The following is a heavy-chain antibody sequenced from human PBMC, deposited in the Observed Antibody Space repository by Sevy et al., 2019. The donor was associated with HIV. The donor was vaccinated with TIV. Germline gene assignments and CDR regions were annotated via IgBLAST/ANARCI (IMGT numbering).Heavy chain of an antibody. CDR1: GFTFDDYA. V-gene: IGHV3-9*01. CDR3: AKSPRYDILTGSFDP. J-gene: IGHJ5*02. Sequence: GGSLRLSCAASGFTFDDYAMHWVRQAPGKGLEWVSGISWNSGSIGYADSVKGRFTISRDNAKNSLYLQMNSLRAEDKALYYCAKSPRYDILTGSFDPWGQGTLVTVSS. D-gene: IGHD3-9*01. CDR2: ISWNSGSI.